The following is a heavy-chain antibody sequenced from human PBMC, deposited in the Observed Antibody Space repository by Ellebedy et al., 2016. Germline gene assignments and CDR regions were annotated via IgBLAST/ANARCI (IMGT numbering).Heavy chain of an antibody. V-gene: IGHV1-18*01. J-gene: IGHJ1*01. CDR2: ISAYNGNT. D-gene: IGHD5-12*01. CDR1: SYTFTSYG. CDR3: ARDMATRGEYFQH. Sequence: ASVKVSXKASSYTFTSYGISWVRQAPGQGLEWMGWISAYNGNTNYAQKLQGRVTMTTDTSTSTAYMELRSLRSDDTAVYYCARDMATRGEYFQHWGQGTLVTVSS.